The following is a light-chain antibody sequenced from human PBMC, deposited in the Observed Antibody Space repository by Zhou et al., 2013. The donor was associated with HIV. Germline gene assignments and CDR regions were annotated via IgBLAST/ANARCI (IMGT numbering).Light chain of an antibody. CDR2: DVS. CDR1: SSDVGAYNS. J-gene: IGLJ1*01. CDR3: SSYSSTKKV. Sequence: QSALTQPASVSGSPGQSITISCTGTSSDVGAYNSVSWYQQHPGKAPKVMIYDVSKRPSGVSHRFSGSKSDNTAFLTISGLQAEDEADYYCSSYSSTKKVFGTGTKVTVL. V-gene: IGLV2-14*03.